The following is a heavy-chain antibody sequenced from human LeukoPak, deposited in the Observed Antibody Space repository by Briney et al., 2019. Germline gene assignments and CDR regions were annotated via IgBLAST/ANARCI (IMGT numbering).Heavy chain of an antibody. J-gene: IGHJ5*02. CDR2: IYHSGST. CDR3: ARHRNYGSGSYFNLDP. V-gene: IGHV4-59*08. Sequence: PSETLSLTCTVSGGSISSYYWSWIRQPPGKGLEWIGYIYHSGSTNYNPSLKSRVTISVDTSKKQFSLKLSSVTAADTAVYYCARHRNYGSGSYFNLDPWGQGTLVTVSS. CDR1: GGSISSYY. D-gene: IGHD3-10*01.